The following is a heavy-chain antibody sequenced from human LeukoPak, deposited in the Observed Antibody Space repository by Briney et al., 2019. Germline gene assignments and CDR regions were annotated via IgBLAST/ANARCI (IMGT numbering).Heavy chain of an antibody. Sequence: TPSETLSLTCTVSGGSISSYYWSWIRQPPGKGLEWIGYIYYSGSTNYNPSLKSRVTISVDTSKNQFSLKLSSVTAADTAVYYCASAMNFGHFDLWGRGTLVAVSS. CDR1: GGSISSYY. D-gene: IGHD2-2*01. V-gene: IGHV4-59*01. CDR2: IYYSGST. J-gene: IGHJ2*01. CDR3: ASAMNFGHFDL.